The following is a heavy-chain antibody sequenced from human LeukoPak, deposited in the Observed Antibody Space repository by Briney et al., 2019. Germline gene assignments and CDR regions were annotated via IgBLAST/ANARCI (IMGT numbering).Heavy chain of an antibody. Sequence: GGSLRLSCAASGFTFSSYSMNWVRQAPGKGLEWVSSISSSSSYIYYADSMKGRFTISRDNANNSLYLQMNSLRAEDTAVYYCAKDRVGAILYFDSWGQGTLVTVSS. CDR2: ISSSSSYI. J-gene: IGHJ4*02. CDR3: AKDRVGAILYFDS. CDR1: GFTFSSYS. D-gene: IGHD1-26*01. V-gene: IGHV3-21*04.